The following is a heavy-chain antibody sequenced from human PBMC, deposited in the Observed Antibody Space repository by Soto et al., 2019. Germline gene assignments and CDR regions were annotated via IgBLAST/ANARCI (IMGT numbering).Heavy chain of an antibody. D-gene: IGHD6-13*01. CDR3: ARGLPMAVCSSSWSLCFVP. CDR2: INHGGST. J-gene: IGHJ5*02. V-gene: IGHV4-34*01. CDR1: GGSFSGYY. Sequence: QVQLQQWGAGLLKPSETLSLTCAVYGGSFSGYYWRWIRQPPGKGLEWIGEINHGGSTNYNPSLRRRVTISVYTCKDLFSLKMGSVAAADAGVYYCARGLPMAVCSSSWSLCFVPWGRGTLVTVSS.